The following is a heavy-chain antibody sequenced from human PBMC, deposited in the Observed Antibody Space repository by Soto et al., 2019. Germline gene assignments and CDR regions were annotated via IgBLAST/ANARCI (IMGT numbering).Heavy chain of an antibody. CDR1: GGSISSGGYY. Sequence: QVQLQESGPGLVKPSQALSLTCTVSGGSISSGGYYWSWIRQHPGKGLEWIGYIYYSGSTYYNPSLKSRVTLSVDTSKNQFSLKLSSVTAADTAGYYCARIPRYNWNYVFDYWGQGTLVTVSS. CDR3: ARIPRYNWNYVFDY. CDR2: IYYSGST. V-gene: IGHV4-31*03. J-gene: IGHJ4*02. D-gene: IGHD1-7*01.